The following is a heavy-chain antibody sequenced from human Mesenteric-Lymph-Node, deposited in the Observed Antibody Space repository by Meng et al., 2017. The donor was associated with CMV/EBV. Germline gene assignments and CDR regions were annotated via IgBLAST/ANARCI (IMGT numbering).Heavy chain of an antibody. CDR3: AKESQGGSGHTLIPYYGMDV. J-gene: IGHJ6*02. CDR1: GFTFSSYA. D-gene: IGHD3-3*01. Sequence: GGSLRLSCAASGFTFSSYAISCARQAPGEGLEWVSALSGSGGSTYYADSVKGRFTISRDNSKNTLYLQMNSLRAEDTAVYYCAKESQGGSGHTLIPYYGMDVWGQGTTVTVSS. CDR2: LSGSGGST. V-gene: IGHV3-23*01.